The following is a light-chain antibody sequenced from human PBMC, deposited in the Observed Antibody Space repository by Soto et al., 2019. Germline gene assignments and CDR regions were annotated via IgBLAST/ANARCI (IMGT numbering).Light chain of an antibody. V-gene: IGKV3-15*01. CDR3: QQYNNGGIT. J-gene: IGKJ5*01. CDR2: GAF. Sequence: EIVLTQSLGTLSLSPGDEATLSCKASQAVTSKFLAWYQQKAGQPPRLLILGAFTRASGIPARFSGGGSGTEFTLTISSLQSEDFAVYYCQQYNNGGITFGQGTRLEIK. CDR1: QAVTSKF.